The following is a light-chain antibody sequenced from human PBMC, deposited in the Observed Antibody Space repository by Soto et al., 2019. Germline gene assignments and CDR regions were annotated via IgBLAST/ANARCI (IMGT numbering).Light chain of an antibody. CDR3: QQRSNWYT. CDR1: QSVSSY. Sequence: EIVLTQSPATLSLSPGERATLSCRASQSVSSYLAWYQQKPGQAPRLLIYDASNRATGIPARFSGSGSGTDFTLTISSLEPEDCAVYYWQQRSNWYTFGQGTKLEIK. CDR2: DAS. J-gene: IGKJ2*01. V-gene: IGKV3-11*01.